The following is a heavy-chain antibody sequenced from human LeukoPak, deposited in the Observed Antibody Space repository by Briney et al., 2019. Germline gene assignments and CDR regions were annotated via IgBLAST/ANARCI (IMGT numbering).Heavy chain of an antibody. J-gene: IGHJ6*03. CDR3: ARHLGATALYNYYYMDV. V-gene: IGHV4-34*01. CDR2: INQSGSA. D-gene: IGHD1-26*01. Sequence: SETLSLTCAVYGGSLSGYHWNWIRQSPGKGLEWIGAINQSGSANYDPSLKSRVTMSVDTSKKQFSLKLTSVTAADTAVYYCARHLGATALYNYYYMDVWGKGTPVTVSS. CDR1: GGSLSGYH.